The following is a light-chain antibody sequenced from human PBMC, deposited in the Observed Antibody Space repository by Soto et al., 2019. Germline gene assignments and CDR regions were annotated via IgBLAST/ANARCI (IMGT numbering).Light chain of an antibody. CDR3: QQYGNSPQT. V-gene: IGKV3D-15*01. CDR2: DAS. CDR1: QSVSSN. Sequence: EIVMTQSPATLSVSPGERATLSCRASQSVSSNLAWYQQKPGQAPRLLIYDASNRATGIPARFSGSGSGTDFTLTISRLEPEDFAVYYCQQYGNSPQTFGQGTKVDI. J-gene: IGKJ1*01.